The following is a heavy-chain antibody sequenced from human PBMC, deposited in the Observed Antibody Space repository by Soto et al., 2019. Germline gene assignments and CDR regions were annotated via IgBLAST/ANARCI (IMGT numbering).Heavy chain of an antibody. J-gene: IGHJ5*02. V-gene: IGHV2-26*01. CDR2: IFSNDEK. CDR3: ARILAWGLNWFDP. CDR1: GFSLSNARMG. D-gene: IGHD3-16*01. Sequence: QVTLKESGPVLVKPTETLTLTCTVSGFSLSNARMGVSWIRQPPGNALEWLAHIFSNDEKSYSTSLKSRLTISKDTSNSQVVLTMTNMDPVDTATYYCARILAWGLNWFDPWGQGTLVTVSS.